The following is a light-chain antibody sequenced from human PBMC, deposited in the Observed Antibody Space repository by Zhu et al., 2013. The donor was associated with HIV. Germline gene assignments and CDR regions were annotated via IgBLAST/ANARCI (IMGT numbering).Light chain of an antibody. CDR2: GAS. CDR3: QQYYSTPYT. V-gene: IGKV1-27*01. CDR1: QGITDY. Sequence: IQMTQSPSSLSASVGDRVTITCRASQGITDYLAWYQQKPGQVPRLLISGASTLQSGVPSRFSGSGSGTEFTLTISSLQAEDVAVYYCQQYYSTPYTFGQGTKLEIK. J-gene: IGKJ2*01.